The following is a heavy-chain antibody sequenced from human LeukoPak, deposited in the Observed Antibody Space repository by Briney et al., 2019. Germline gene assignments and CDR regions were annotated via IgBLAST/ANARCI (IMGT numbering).Heavy chain of an antibody. CDR2: IYPSGTT. D-gene: IGHD6-13*01. CDR3: ARAYSSSWYFNWFDP. Sequence: NPSETLSLTCTVSGYSISSGYYWGWIRQPPGKGLEWIGNIYPSGTTYYNPSLKTRVTISVDTSKNQFSLKLSSVTAADTAVYFCARAYSSSWYFNWFDPWGQGTLVTVSS. CDR1: GYSISSGYY. V-gene: IGHV4-38-2*02. J-gene: IGHJ5*02.